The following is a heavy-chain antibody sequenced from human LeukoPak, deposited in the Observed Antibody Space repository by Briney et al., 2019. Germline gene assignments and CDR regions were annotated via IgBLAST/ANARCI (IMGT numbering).Heavy chain of an antibody. CDR1: GFTFSSYS. CDR3: ARDIVAAGLFFDY. CDR2: IRGSGGDI. D-gene: IGHD6-13*01. V-gene: IGHV3-21*05. Sequence: GGSLRLSCAASGFTFSSYSMKWVRQAPGKGLEWVSYIRGSGGDIHYADSVKGRFTISRDNAKSSLYLQMNSLRAEDTAVYYCARDIVAAGLFFDYWGQGTLVTVSS. J-gene: IGHJ4*02.